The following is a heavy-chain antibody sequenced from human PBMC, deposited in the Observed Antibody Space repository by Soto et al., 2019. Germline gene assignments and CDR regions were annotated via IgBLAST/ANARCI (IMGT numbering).Heavy chain of an antibody. CDR3: AKDSQYSNSGYEVDC. J-gene: IGHJ4*02. D-gene: IGHD6-13*01. CDR2: ISGSGDTI. V-gene: IGHV3-23*01. Sequence: DVQLLESGGGLVQPGGSLRLSCAASGFTFSSYAMNWVRQAPGKGLEWVSAISGSGDTIYYADSVKGRFTISRDNSKNTLYLQMNSLRAEDTAVYYCAKDSQYSNSGYEVDCWGQGTLVTVSS. CDR1: GFTFSSYA.